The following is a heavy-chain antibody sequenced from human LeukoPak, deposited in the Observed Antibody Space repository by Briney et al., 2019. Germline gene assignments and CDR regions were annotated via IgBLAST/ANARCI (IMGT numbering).Heavy chain of an antibody. CDR2: ITHSGST. Sequence: SETLSLTCAVYGGSFSGYYWSWIRQPPGKGLEWIGEITHSGSTNYNPSLKSRVTISVDKSKNQFSLKLSSVTAADTAVYYCARRTAVSGGGWFDPWGQGTLVTVSS. V-gene: IGHV4-34*01. CDR1: GGSFSGYY. CDR3: ARRTAVSGGGWFDP. J-gene: IGHJ5*02. D-gene: IGHD1-26*01.